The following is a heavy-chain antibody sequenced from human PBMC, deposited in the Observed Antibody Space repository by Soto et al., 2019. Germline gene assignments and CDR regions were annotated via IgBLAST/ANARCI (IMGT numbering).Heavy chain of an antibody. CDR1: GGSFSGYY. D-gene: IGHD1-20*01. CDR2: INHSGST. J-gene: IGHJ6*03. V-gene: IGHV4-34*01. CDR3: AREVGITGPYYYYYMDV. Sequence: SETLSLTCAVYGGSFSGYYWSWIRQPPGKGLEWIGEINHSGSTNYNPSLKSRVTISVDTSKNQFSLKLSSVTAADTAVYYCAREVGITGPYYYYYMDVWGKGTTVTVSS.